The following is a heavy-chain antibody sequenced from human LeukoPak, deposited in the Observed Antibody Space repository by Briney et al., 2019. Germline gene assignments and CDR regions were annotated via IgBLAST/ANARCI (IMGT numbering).Heavy chain of an antibody. V-gene: IGHV3-74*01. CDR1: GFTLSSHW. J-gene: IGHJ4*02. CDR2: INTDGSST. Sequence: GGSLRLSCAASGFTLSSHWMHWVRQAPGKGLVWVSRINTDGSSTTYADSVKGRFTISRDNAKNTLYLQMNSLGAEDMAVYYCTRESGYCTGPSCYRLEDYWGQGTLVTVSS. D-gene: IGHD2-2*01. CDR3: TRESGYCTGPSCYRLEDY.